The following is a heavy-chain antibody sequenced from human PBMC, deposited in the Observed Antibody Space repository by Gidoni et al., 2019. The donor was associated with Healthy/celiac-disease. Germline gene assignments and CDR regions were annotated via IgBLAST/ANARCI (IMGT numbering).Heavy chain of an antibody. CDR3: ARHDGGSSGYYQPPSFFDY. D-gene: IGHD3-22*01. CDR2: IYSSGST. J-gene: IGHJ4*02. CDR1: GGSISSSRYY. Sequence: QLQLQESGPGLVKPSETLSRTGTVSGGSISSSRYYWGWIRQPPGKGLEWIGSIYSSGSTYYNPSLKSRVTISVDTSKNQFSLKLSSVTAADTAVYYCARHDGGSSGYYQPPSFFDYWGQGTLVTVSS. V-gene: IGHV4-39*01.